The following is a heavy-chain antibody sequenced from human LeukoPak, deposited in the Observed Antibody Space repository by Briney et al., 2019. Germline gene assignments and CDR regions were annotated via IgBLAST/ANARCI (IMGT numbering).Heavy chain of an antibody. V-gene: IGHV4-4*07. CDR2: IYTSGST. J-gene: IGHJ6*03. D-gene: IGHD2-2*01. CDR1: GGSISSYY. Sequence: KPSETLSLTCTVSGGSISSYYWSWIRQPAGKGLEWIGRIYTSGSTNYNPSLKSRVTMSVDTSKNQFSLKLSSVTAADTAVYYCAREGEDIVVVPAARYYYYYYMDVWGKGTTVTISS. CDR3: AREGEDIVVVPAARYYYYYYMDV.